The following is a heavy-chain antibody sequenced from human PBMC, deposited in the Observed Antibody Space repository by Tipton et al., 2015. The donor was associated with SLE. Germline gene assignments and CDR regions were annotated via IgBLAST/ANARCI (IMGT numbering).Heavy chain of an antibody. CDR2: IYHTGST. CDR1: GGSISTYY. Sequence: TLSLTCTVSGGSISTYYWSWIRQPPKQGLEWIGWIYHTGSTGYNPSLKSRVTISVDTSKNQFSLMLSSVTAADTAVYYCARDYYGSGFDAFDIWGQGTMVTVSS. J-gene: IGHJ3*02. D-gene: IGHD3-10*01. CDR3: ARDYYGSGFDAFDI. V-gene: IGHV4-59*01.